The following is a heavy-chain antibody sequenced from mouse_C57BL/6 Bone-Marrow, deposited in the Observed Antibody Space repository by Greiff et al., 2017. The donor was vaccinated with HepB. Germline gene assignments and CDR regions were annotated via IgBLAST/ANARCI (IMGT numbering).Heavy chain of an antibody. CDR2: IYPGSGNT. CDR3: ARRFITTVVDYFDY. J-gene: IGHJ2*01. CDR1: GYTFTDYY. Sequence: VQLQQSGAELVRPGASVKLSCKASGYTFTDYYINWVKQRPGQGLEWIARIYPGSGNTYYNEKFKGKATLTAEKSSSTAYMQLSSLTSEDSAVYFCARRFITTVVDYFDYWGQGTTLTVSS. D-gene: IGHD1-1*01. V-gene: IGHV1-76*01.